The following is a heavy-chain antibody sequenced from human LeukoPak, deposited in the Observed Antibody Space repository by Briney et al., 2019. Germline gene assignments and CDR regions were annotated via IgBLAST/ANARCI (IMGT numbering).Heavy chain of an antibody. CDR2: INPSGGST. Sequence: ASVKVSWKASGYTFTSYYMHWVRQAPGQGLEWMGIINPSGGSTSYAQKFQGRVTMTRDMSTSTVYMELSSLRSEDTAVYYCASNIAVAGPGFDYWGQGTLVTVSS. CDR1: GYTFTSYY. J-gene: IGHJ4*02. CDR3: ASNIAVAGPGFDY. D-gene: IGHD6-19*01. V-gene: IGHV1-46*01.